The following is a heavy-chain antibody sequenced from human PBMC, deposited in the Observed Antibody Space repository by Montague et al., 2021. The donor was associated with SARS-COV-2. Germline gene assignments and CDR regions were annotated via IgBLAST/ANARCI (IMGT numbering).Heavy chain of an antibody. V-gene: IGHV4-61*02. J-gene: IGHJ6*02. CDR1: GGSISSGGHY. CDR3: ARRIDYYGIDV. CDR2: IDTSGNT. Sequence: TLSLTCTVSGGSISSGGHYWNWIRQPPGKGLEWIGRIDTSGNTKYISSLKSRVTISVDTSKNQFSLKLSSVTAADTAVYYCARRIDYYGIDVWGQGTTVTVSS. D-gene: IGHD1-26*01.